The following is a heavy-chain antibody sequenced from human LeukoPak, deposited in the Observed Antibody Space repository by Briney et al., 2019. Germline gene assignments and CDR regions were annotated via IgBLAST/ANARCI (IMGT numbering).Heavy chain of an antibody. D-gene: IGHD2-15*01. Sequence: GGSLRLSCAASEFSVGSNYMTWVRQAPGKGLEWVSLIYSGGSTYYADSVKGRFTISRDNSKNTLYLQMNSLRADDTAVYYCAKDKFSVAVVADRLKWFDPWGQGTLVTVSS. CDR3: AKDKFSVAVVADRLKWFDP. CDR1: EFSVGSNY. CDR2: IYSGGST. V-gene: IGHV3-66*01. J-gene: IGHJ5*02.